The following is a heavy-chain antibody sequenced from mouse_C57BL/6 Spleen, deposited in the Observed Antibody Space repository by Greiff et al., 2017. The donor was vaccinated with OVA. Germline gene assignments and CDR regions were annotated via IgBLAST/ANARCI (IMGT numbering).Heavy chain of an antibody. V-gene: IGHV1-22*01. Sequence: EVKLMESGPELVKPGASVKMSCKASGYTFTDYNMHWVKQSHGKSLEWIGYINPNNGGTSYNQKFKGKATLTVNKSSSTAYMELRSLTSEDSAVYYCARERVVGPFDYWGQGTTLTVSS. J-gene: IGHJ2*01. CDR3: ARERVVGPFDY. D-gene: IGHD1-1*02. CDR2: INPNNGGT. CDR1: GYTFTDYN.